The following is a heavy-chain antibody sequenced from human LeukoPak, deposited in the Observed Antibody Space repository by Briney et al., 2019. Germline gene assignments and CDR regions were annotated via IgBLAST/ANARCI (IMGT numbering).Heavy chain of an antibody. CDR2: INHSGST. CDR3: ARERRYFDWLLSLGNDALDI. Sequence: SETLSLTCAVYGGSFSGYYWSWIRQPPGKGLEWIGEINHSGSTNYNPSLKSRVTISVDTSKNQFSLKLSSVTAADTAVYYCARERRYFDWLLSLGNDALDIWGQGTMVTVSS. J-gene: IGHJ3*02. D-gene: IGHD3-9*01. CDR1: GGSFSGYY. V-gene: IGHV4-34*01.